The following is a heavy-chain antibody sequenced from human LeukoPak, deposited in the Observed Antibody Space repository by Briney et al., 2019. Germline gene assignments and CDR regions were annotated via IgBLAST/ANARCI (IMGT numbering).Heavy chain of an antibody. J-gene: IGHJ4*02. CDR1: GDSISIGSYY. V-gene: IGHV4-61*09. CDR2: MNTTGST. Sequence: PSQTLSLTXTVSGDSISIGSYYWSWLRQPAGKGLEWIGHMNTTGSTKYNPSLKSRVTISVDTSNNQFSLKVSSVTAADTAVYYCARDWDYWGQGTLVTVSS. CDR3: ARDWDY.